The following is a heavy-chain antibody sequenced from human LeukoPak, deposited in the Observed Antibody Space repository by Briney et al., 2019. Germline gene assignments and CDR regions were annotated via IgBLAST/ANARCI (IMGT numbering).Heavy chain of an antibody. D-gene: IGHD3-22*01. CDR3: ARRGYYYDSRGYYYFDY. Sequence: PSETLSLTCTVSGGSIRSYYWGWIRQAPGKGLEWIGDIHHSGSTDYKPSLKSRVTISVDTSKNQFSLKLSSVTAADTAVYHCARRGYYYDSRGYYYFDYWGQGTLVTVSS. CDR1: GGSIRSYY. J-gene: IGHJ4*02. CDR2: IHHSGST. V-gene: IGHV4-59*01.